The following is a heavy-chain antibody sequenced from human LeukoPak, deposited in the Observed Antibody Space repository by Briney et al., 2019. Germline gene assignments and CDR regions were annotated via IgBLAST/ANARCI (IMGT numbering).Heavy chain of an antibody. CDR1: GFTFSSYW. J-gene: IGHJ4*02. CDR3: ARDDNWNDGRGLDD. Sequence: GGSLRLSCAASGFTFSSYWMAWVRQAPGKGLEWVANIKQDGSEKYYVDSVKGRFTISRDNAKNSLYLQMNSLRAEDTAVYYCARDDNWNDGRGLDDWGQGTLVTVSS. CDR2: IKQDGSEK. D-gene: IGHD1-1*01. V-gene: IGHV3-7*03.